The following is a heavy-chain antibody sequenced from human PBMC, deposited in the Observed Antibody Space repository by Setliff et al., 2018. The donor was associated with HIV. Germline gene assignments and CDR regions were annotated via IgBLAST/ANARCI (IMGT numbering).Heavy chain of an antibody. CDR2: MHTSGNT. V-gene: IGHV4-4*07. D-gene: IGHD5-12*01. Sequence: SETLSLTCTVSGGSLTGYHWSWIRQSAGKELEWIGRMHTSGNTNYNSSLKSRVTISVDTSKNQFSLNLSSVTAADTAVYYCARGGDGYNYFDYWGQGTLVTVSS. CDR3: ARGGDGYNYFDY. CDR1: GGSLTGYH. J-gene: IGHJ4*02.